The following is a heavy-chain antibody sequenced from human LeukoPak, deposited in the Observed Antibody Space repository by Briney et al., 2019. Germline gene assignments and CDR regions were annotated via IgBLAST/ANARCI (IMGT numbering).Heavy chain of an antibody. CDR3: TRDPDA. Sequence: SGGSLRLSCAASGFTVSNYYMSWVRKAPGKGLEWVSVIYSGGDTYYADSVKGRFTLSRDNSENTLYLQMNSLRAEDTAVYYCTRDPDAWGQGTLVTVSS. V-gene: IGHV3-66*01. CDR2: IYSGGDT. CDR1: GFTVSNYY. J-gene: IGHJ5*02.